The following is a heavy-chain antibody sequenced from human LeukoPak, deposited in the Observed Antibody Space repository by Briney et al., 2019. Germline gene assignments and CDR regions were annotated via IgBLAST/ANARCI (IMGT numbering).Heavy chain of an antibody. CDR3: ARDRSSYDILTGYYNSRFDY. D-gene: IGHD3-9*01. Sequence: GGSLRLSCAASGFTFSSYSMNWVRQAPGKGLEWVSSISSSSYIYYADSVKGRFTISRDNAKNSLYLQMNSLRAEDTAVYYCARDRSSYDILTGYYNSRFDYWGRGTLVTVSS. CDR1: GFTFSSYS. V-gene: IGHV3-21*01. CDR2: ISSSSYI. J-gene: IGHJ4*02.